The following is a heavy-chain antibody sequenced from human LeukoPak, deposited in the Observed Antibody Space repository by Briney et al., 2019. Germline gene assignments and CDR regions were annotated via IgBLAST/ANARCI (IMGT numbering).Heavy chain of an antibody. CDR1: GFTFSTYS. D-gene: IGHD6-13*01. Sequence: GGSLRLSCAASGFTFSTYSMNWVIQAPGKGLEWVSSISGSSSYIYYADSLRGRFTISRDNAKNSLYLQMNSLRAEDTAVYYCAGDAVAAAGTPIDYWGQGTLVTVSS. J-gene: IGHJ4*02. CDR3: AGDAVAAAGTPIDY. V-gene: IGHV3-21*01. CDR2: ISGSSSYI.